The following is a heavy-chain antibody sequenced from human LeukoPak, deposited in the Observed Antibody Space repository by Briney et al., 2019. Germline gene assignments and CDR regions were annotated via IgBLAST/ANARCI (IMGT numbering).Heavy chain of an antibody. V-gene: IGHV4-61*01. CDR2: IYYNGST. CDR3: ARDFLNFRFDP. J-gene: IGHJ5*02. Sequence: SETLSLTCTVSGGSISSSSYYWGWIRQPPGKGLEWIGYIYYNGSTNYNPSLKSRVTISVDTSKNQFSLKLSSVTAADTAVYYCARDFLNFRFDPWGQGTLVTVSS. CDR1: GGSISSSSYY.